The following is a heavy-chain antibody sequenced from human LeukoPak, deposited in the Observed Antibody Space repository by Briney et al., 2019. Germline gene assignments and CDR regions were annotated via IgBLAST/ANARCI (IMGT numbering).Heavy chain of an antibody. CDR3: ATEPTRTPYYYMDV. J-gene: IGHJ6*03. CDR2: IYYSGST. CDR1: GGSISSGDYY. D-gene: IGHD1-1*01. V-gene: IGHV4-30-4*08. Sequence: PSQTLSLTCTVSGGSISSGDYYWSWIRQPPGKGLEWIGYIYYSGSTYYNPSLKSRVTISVDTSKNQFSLKLSSVTAADTAVFYCATEPTRTPYYYMDVWGKGTTVIVSS.